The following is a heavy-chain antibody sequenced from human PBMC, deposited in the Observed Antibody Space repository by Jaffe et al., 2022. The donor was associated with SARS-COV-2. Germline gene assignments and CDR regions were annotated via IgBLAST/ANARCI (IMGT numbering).Heavy chain of an antibody. D-gene: IGHD3-3*02. Sequence: EVQLVESGGGLVQPGGSLRLSCAASGFTFSSFAMNWVRQAPGKGLEWVSSISGSGGNTYYADSVKGRFTISRDNSKNTLYLQMNSLRAEDTAVYYCAKVVLATAKHWQISPGNYMDVWGKGTTVTVSS. CDR1: GFTFSSFA. CDR2: ISGSGGNT. CDR3: AKVVLATAKHWQISPGNYMDV. J-gene: IGHJ6*03. V-gene: IGHV3-23*04.